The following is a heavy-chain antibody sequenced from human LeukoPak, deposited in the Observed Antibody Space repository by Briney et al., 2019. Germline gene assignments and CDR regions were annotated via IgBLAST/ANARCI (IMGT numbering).Heavy chain of an antibody. V-gene: IGHV3-33*01. J-gene: IGHJ3*02. CDR2: IWYDGNNK. D-gene: IGHD3-10*01. CDR3: ARVASSGNDAFDI. CDR1: GFTFRNYG. Sequence: PGGSLRLSCAASGFTFRNYGMHWVRQAQGKGLEWVAVIWYDGNNKYYADSVKGRFTISRDNSKNTLYLQMNSLRAEDTAVYYCARVASSGNDAFDIWGQGTMVTVSS.